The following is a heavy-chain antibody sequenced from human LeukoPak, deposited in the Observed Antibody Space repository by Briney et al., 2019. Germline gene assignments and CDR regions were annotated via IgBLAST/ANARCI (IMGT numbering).Heavy chain of an antibody. Sequence: GGSLRLSCAASGFTFSSSAMSWVRQAPGKGLEWVSAISNNGGYTYYADSVQGRFTISRGNSKNTLWLQMNSLRAEDTAVYYCAPARTYYYDSGTYSFDYWGQGTLVTVSS. CDR3: APARTYYYDSGTYSFDY. CDR2: ISNNGGYT. J-gene: IGHJ4*02. D-gene: IGHD3-22*01. CDR1: GFTFSSSA. V-gene: IGHV3-23*01.